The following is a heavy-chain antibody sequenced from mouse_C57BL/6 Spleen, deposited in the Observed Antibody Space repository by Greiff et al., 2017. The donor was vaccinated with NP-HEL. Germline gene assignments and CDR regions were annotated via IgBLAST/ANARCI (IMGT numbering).Heavy chain of an antibody. D-gene: IGHD4-1*01. CDR1: GFTFSDYY. Sequence: EVKLMESEGGLVQPGSSMKLSCTASGFTFSDYYMAWVRQVPEKGLEWVANINYDGSSTYYLDSLKSRFIISRDNAKNILYLQMSSLKSEDTATYYCAREDWYAMDYWGQGTSVTVSS. CDR2: INYDGSST. V-gene: IGHV5-16*01. J-gene: IGHJ4*01. CDR3: AREDWYAMDY.